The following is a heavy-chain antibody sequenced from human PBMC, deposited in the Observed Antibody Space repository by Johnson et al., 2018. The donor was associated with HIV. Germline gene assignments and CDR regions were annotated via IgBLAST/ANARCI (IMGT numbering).Heavy chain of an antibody. CDR3: ARGRITMIGVDLRGGGFDI. D-gene: IGHD3-22*01. J-gene: IGHJ3*02. Sequence: QVQLVESGGGVVQPGRSLRLSCAASGFTFSSYAMHWVRQAPGKGLEWVAVISYDGSNKYYADSVKGRFTISRDNSKKTLYLQVNSLRDEDTAVYCCARGRITMIGVDLRGGGFDIWGQGTTVTVSS. V-gene: IGHV3-30*04. CDR2: ISYDGSNK. CDR1: GFTFSSYA.